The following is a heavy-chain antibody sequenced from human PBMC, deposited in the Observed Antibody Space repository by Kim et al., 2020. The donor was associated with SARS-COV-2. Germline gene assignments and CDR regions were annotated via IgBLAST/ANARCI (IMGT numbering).Heavy chain of an antibody. CDR2: ISSSSSYI. CDR1: GFTFSSYS. Sequence: GGSLRLSCAASGFTFSSYSMNWVRQAPGKGLEWVSSISSSSSYIYYADSVKGRFTISRDNAKNSLYLQMNSLRAEDTAVYYCARDLVNVDIVATINEWGQGTLVTVSS. J-gene: IGHJ4*02. V-gene: IGHV3-21*01. D-gene: IGHD5-12*01. CDR3: ARDLVNVDIVATINE.